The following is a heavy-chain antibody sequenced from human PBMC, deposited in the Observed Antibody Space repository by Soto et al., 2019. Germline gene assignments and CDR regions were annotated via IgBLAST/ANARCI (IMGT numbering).Heavy chain of an antibody. V-gene: IGHV3-48*02. CDR3: ARARDFSSGEKYALDV. Sequence: EVQLVESGGGLVQPGGSLRLSCAASGFSLSSYSMNWVRQAPGKGLERVSYISSTSNTIYYADSVKGRFTISRDNARNSLLLQMNSLRDEDTAIYYCARARDFSSGEKYALDVWRQGTTVIVSS. CDR1: GFSLSSYS. D-gene: IGHD3-3*01. J-gene: IGHJ6*01. CDR2: ISSTSNTI.